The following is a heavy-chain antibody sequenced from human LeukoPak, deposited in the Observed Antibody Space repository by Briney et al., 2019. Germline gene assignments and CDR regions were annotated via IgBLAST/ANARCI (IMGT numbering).Heavy chain of an antibody. CDR1: GFIFSSYA. CDR3: AKLPGIAAAGTGWFDP. CDR2: ISGSGGST. D-gene: IGHD6-13*01. Sequence: GGSLRLSCAASGFIFSSYAMSWVRQAPGKGLEWVSAISGSGGSTYYADSVKGRFTISRDNSKNTLYLQMNSLRAEDTAVYYCAKLPGIAAAGTGWFDPWGQGTLVTVSS. V-gene: IGHV3-23*01. J-gene: IGHJ5*02.